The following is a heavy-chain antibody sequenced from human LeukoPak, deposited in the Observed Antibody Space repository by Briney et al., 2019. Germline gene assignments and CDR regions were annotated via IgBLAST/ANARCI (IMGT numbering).Heavy chain of an antibody. V-gene: IGHV1-2*06. J-gene: IGHJ4*02. CDR1: GYTFTANF. D-gene: IGHD3-3*01. CDR3: ARVGDLFLEWLFEY. Sequence: ASVKVSCKASGYTFTANFIHWVRQAPGQGLEWMGRFNPNSGDSNYAQKFEGRVTMTRDTSISTAYMELSRLRSDDTAVYYCARVGDLFLEWLFEYWGQGTLVTVSP. CDR2: FNPNSGDS.